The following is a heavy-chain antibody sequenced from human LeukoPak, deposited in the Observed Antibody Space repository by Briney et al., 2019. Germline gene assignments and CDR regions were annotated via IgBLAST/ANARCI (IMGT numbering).Heavy chain of an antibody. CDR1: GGSISSGGYY. CDR3: ARDCSGGSCYGAFDI. V-gene: IGHV4-30-4*08. Sequence: SQTLSLTCTVSGGSISSGGYYWSWIRQHPGKGLEWIGYIYDSGSTYYNPSLKSRITISVDTSENRFSLKLSSVTATDTAVYYCARDCSGGSCYGAFDIWGQGTMVTVSS. D-gene: IGHD2-15*01. CDR2: IYDSGST. J-gene: IGHJ3*02.